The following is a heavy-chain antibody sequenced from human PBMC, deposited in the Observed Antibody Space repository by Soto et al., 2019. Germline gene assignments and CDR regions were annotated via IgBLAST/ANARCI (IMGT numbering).Heavy chain of an antibody. D-gene: IGHD2-21*01. V-gene: IGHV4-39*01. CDR2: VYYTGCT. CDR1: GDSISSSYY. CDR3: ARLPVVVIALGYGDP. Sequence: QLQLQESGPGLVKPSETLSLTCTVSGDSISSSYYWGWVRQPPGKGLECIGAVYYTGCTYYNPSHKSRLTISLDTSKNQFSLRLSSVTAADTAIYYCARLPVVVIALGYGDPWGPGTLVTVSS. J-gene: IGHJ5*02.